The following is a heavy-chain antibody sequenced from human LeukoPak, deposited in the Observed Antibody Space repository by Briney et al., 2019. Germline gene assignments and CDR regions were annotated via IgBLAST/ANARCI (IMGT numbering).Heavy chain of an antibody. CDR2: LDPEDAET. CDR1: GYTLSELF. CDR3: ATAGYTNNWYYFDY. Sequence: ASVKVACKVSGYTLSELFIHWVRQAPGKGLEWMGGLDPEDAETIYAQKFLGRVSMTEDTSTDTAYMELSSLRSEDTAVYYCATAGYTNNWYYFDYWGQGTLVTVSS. D-gene: IGHD6-13*01. V-gene: IGHV1-24*01. J-gene: IGHJ4*02.